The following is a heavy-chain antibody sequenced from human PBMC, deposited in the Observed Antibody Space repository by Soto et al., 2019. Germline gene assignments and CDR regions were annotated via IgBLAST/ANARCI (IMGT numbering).Heavy chain of an antibody. J-gene: IGHJ6*03. CDR3: ARVHLGELSFDYYYYYMDV. D-gene: IGHD3-16*02. V-gene: IGHV1-18*01. CDR1: GYTFTSYG. Sequence: ASVKVSCKASGYTFTSYGISWVRQAPGQGLEWMGWISAYNGNTDYAQKFQGRVTMTTDTSTSTAYMELRSLRSDDTAVYYCARVHLGELSFDYYYYYMDVWGKGTTVTVSS. CDR2: ISAYNGNT.